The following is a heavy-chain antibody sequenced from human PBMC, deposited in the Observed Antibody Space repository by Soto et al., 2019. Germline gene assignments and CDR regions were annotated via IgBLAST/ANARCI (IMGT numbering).Heavy chain of an antibody. CDR3: ARIGPYCGGDCYPDFDF. V-gene: IGHV3-23*01. J-gene: IGHJ4*02. CDR1: GFTFNTYG. CDR2: VSGSGGGT. D-gene: IGHD2-21*02. Sequence: GGSLRLSCAASGFTFNTYGMTWVRQAPGKGLEWVSTVSGSGGGTYCADSVKGRFTISRVNSKNTMYLQMSNLRAEDTAIYFCARIGPYCGGDCYPDFDFWGLGTPVTVS.